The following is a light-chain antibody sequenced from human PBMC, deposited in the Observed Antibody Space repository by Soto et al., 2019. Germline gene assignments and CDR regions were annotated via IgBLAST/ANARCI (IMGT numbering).Light chain of an antibody. J-gene: IGKJ2*01. CDR2: GAS. CDR1: QSVSSSY. CDR3: QLYGSSALYT. Sequence: EIVLTQSPGTLSLSPGERATLSCRASQSVSSSYLAWYQQKPGQAPSLLIYGASSRATGIPDRFSGSGSGTDFTLTISRLEPEDFAVYYCQLYGSSALYTFGQGTKLEIK. V-gene: IGKV3-20*01.